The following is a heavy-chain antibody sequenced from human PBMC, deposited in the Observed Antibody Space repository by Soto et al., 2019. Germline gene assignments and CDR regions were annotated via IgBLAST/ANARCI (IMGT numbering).Heavy chain of an antibody. CDR2: ISGSGGST. J-gene: IGHJ4*02. Sequence: GGSLSLSCAASGFTFSSYAMSWVRQAPGKGLEWVSAISGSGGSTYYADSVKGRFTISRDNSKNTLYLQMNSLRAEDTAVYYCAKDTSYYDILTGYYRHYFDYWGQGTLVTVSS. D-gene: IGHD3-9*01. V-gene: IGHV3-23*01. CDR1: GFTFSSYA. CDR3: AKDTSYYDILTGYYRHYFDY.